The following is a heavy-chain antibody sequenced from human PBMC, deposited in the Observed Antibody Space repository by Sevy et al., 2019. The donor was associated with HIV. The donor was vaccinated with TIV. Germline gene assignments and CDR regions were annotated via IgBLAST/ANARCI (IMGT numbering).Heavy chain of an antibody. CDR2: ISAYNGNT. D-gene: IGHD3-10*01. Sequence: ASVKVSCKASGYTFTSYGISWVRQAPGQGLEWMGWISAYNGNTNYAQKLQGRVTMNTDTSTSTAYMELRSLRSDDTAVYYCARDSYGSGSSLDYYYYGMDVWGQGTTVTVSS. J-gene: IGHJ6*02. CDR1: GYTFTSYG. CDR3: ARDSYGSGSSLDYYYYGMDV. V-gene: IGHV1-18*01.